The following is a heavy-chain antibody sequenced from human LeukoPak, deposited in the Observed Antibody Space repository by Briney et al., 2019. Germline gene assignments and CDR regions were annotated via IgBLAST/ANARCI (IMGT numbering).Heavy chain of an antibody. D-gene: IGHD4-17*01. CDR2: ISGGSSGST. J-gene: IGHJ4*02. CDR1: GFTFSDYA. Sequence: GGSLRLSCAASGFTFSDYAMSWVRQAPGKGLEWLSVISGGSSGSTYYADSVTGRFTVSRDNSKNTVDLQMNNLRVDDTAIYYCAKDSVTRKFDDWGQGTLVTVSS. V-gene: IGHV3-23*01. CDR3: AKDSVTRKFDD.